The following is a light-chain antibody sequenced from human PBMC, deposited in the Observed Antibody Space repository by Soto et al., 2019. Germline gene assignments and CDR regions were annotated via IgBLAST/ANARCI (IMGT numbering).Light chain of an antibody. V-gene: IGKV1-27*01. CDR1: QVIGNY. CDR3: QKYNSAPRT. Sequence: DIQMTQSPYSLSAYVGDRVTITCRASQVIGNYLAWYQQKPGKVPKLLIYGASTLQSGVPSRFSGSGSGTDFTLTISSLQPEDFATYYCQKYNSAPRTFGQGTKLEIK. CDR2: GAS. J-gene: IGKJ2*01.